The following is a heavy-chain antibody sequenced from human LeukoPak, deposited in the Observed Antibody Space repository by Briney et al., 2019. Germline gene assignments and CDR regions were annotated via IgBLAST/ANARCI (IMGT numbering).Heavy chain of an antibody. CDR1: GGSISHSNYD. V-gene: IGHV4-39*07. CDR3: ARGMAAAYDYNWFDS. J-gene: IGHJ5*01. CDR2: VDYNGNT. Sequence: KSSETLSLTCTVSGGSISHSNYDWAWIRQSPGKGLEWSGSVDYNGNTCYSPSRKSRVTMSVDTSNNHVSLKLTSVTAADTAVYFCARGMAAAYDYNWFDSWGQGTLVTVSS. D-gene: IGHD5-12*01.